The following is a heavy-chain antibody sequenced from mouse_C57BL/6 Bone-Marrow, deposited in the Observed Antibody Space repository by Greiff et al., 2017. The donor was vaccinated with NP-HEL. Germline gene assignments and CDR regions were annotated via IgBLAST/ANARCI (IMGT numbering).Heavy chain of an antibody. CDR3: ARAAQAAWFAY. V-gene: IGHV5-17*01. J-gene: IGHJ3*01. CDR1: GFTFSDYG. Sequence: VQLKESGGGLVKPGGSLKLSCAASGFTFSDYGMHWVRQAPEKGLEWVAYISSGSSTIYYADTVKGRFTISRDNAKNTLFLQMTSLSSEDTAMYYCARAAQAAWFAYWGQGTLVTVSA. CDR2: ISSGSSTI. D-gene: IGHD3-2*02.